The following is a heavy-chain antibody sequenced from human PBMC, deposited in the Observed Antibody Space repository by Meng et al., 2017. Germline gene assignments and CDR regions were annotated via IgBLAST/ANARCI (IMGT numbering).Heavy chain of an antibody. CDR3: ARDMGARGWFDP. Sequence: SETLSLTCAVSGYSISSGYYWGWIRQPPGKGLEWIGSIYHSGSTYYNPSLKSRVTISVDTSKNQFSLKLSSVTAADTAVYYCARDMGARGWFDPWGQGTLVTGAS. V-gene: IGHV4-38-2*02. CDR1: GYSISSGYY. CDR2: IYHSGST. D-gene: IGHD1-26*01. J-gene: IGHJ5*02.